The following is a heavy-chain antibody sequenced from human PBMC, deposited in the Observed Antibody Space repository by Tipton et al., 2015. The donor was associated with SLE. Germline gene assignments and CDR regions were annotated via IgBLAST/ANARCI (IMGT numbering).Heavy chain of an antibody. CDR2: IDGGYNT. V-gene: IGHV3-66*02. Sequence: SLRLSCAASGFAVRNTYLSWVRQAPGKGLEWVSLIDGGYNTYYTDSVRGRFTISKDSSKNTLFLQMNSLRPEDTAVYYCARCPRLGNPYYYYMDVWGKGTSVSVSS. CDR1: GFAVRNTY. D-gene: IGHD3-10*01. J-gene: IGHJ6*03. CDR3: ARCPRLGNPYYYYMDV.